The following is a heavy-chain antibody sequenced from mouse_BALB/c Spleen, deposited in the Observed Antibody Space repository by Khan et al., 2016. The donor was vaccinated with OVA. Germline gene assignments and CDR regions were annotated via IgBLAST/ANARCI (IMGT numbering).Heavy chain of an antibody. J-gene: IGHJ4*01. V-gene: IGHV1S135*01. D-gene: IGHD3-1*01. CDR1: GYSFTSYY. Sequence: VQLKESGPELMKPGASVKISCKASGYSFTSYYIHWVKQSHGKSLEWIGYIDPFNGGTSYNQKFKGKATLALDKSSSTAYIHLSSLTSEDSAVYYCARGGLGLRAYAMDYWGQGTSVTVSS. CDR3: ARGGLGLRAYAMDY. CDR2: IDPFNGGT.